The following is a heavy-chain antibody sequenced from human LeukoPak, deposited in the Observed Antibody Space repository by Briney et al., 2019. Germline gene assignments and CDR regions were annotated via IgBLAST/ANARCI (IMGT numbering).Heavy chain of an antibody. J-gene: IGHJ4*02. CDR1: GFTFSSYW. V-gene: IGHV3-74*01. CDR3: AGGPYDNSGYFDY. CDR2: INSDGSST. Sequence: QSGGSLRLSCAASGFTFSSYWMHWVRQAPGKGLVWVSRINSDGSSTSYADSVKGRFTISRDNAKNTLYLQMNSLRAEDTAVYYCAGGPYDNSGYFDYWGQGTLVTVSS. D-gene: IGHD3-22*01.